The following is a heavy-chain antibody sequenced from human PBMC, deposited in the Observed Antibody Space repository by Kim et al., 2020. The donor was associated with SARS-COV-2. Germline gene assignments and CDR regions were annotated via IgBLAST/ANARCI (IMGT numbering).Heavy chain of an antibody. CDR1: GFTFSSYA. V-gene: IGHV3-30*04. CDR2: ISYDGSNK. J-gene: IGHJ5*02. CDR3: ARGGGASENWFDP. Sequence: GGSLRLSCAASGFTFSSYAMHWVRQAPGKGLEWVAVISYDGSNKYYADSVKGRFTISRDNSKNTLYLQMNSLRAEDTAVYYCARGGGASENWFDPWGQGT.